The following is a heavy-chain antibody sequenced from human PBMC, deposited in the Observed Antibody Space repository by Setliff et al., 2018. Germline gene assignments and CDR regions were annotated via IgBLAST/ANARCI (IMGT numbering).Heavy chain of an antibody. J-gene: IGHJ4*02. CDR2: LYYTGST. V-gene: IGHV4-39*07. CDR3: ARGGGYGSGGSFHNAPFDY. D-gene: IGHD3-10*01. CDR1: GASISTNSYY. Sequence: PSETLSLTCTVSGASISTNSYYWGWIRQPPGKGLEWIGTLYYTGSTYYNPSLKSRVTISIDKPNKQFSLELRSLTAADTALYYCARGGGYGSGGSFHNAPFDYWGQGMLVTVSS.